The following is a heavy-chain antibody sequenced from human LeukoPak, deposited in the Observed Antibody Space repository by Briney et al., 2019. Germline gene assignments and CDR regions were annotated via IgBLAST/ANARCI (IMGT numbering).Heavy chain of an antibody. J-gene: IGHJ4*02. Sequence: GGSLRLSCAASGFTFDDYGMSWVRQAPGKGLEWVSGINWNGGSTGYADSVKGRFTISRDNAKNSLYLQMNSLRAEDTAVYYCASEHSGNYYRPFDYWAREPWSPSPQ. CDR2: INWNGGST. CDR3: ASEHSGNYYRPFDY. V-gene: IGHV3-20*04. D-gene: IGHD1-26*01. CDR1: GFTFDDYG.